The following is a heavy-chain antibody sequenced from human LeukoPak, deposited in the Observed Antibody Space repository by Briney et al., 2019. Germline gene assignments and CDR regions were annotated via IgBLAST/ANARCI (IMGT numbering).Heavy chain of an antibody. Sequence: GGSLRLSCAASGFTFSSYAMSWVRQAPGKGLEWVSALTGSGATTNYADSVKGRFTISRDNSNNTLFLQMNSLRVEDTAVYYCAKEDIVSTMGNFDYWGQGTLVTVSS. CDR3: AKEDIVSTMGNFDY. CDR1: GFTFSSYA. CDR2: LTGSGATT. V-gene: IGHV3-23*01. D-gene: IGHD5/OR15-5a*01. J-gene: IGHJ4*02.